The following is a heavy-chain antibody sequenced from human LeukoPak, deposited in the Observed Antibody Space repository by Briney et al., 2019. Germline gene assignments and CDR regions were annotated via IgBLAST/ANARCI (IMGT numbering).Heavy chain of an antibody. Sequence: SETPSLTCTVSGGSVSSGSYYWSWIRQPPGKGLEWIGYIYYSGSTNYNPSLKSRVTISVDTSKNQFSLKLSSVTAADTAVYYCASYCSSTSCQRFDYWGQGTLVTVSS. D-gene: IGHD2-2*01. CDR2: IYYSGST. CDR1: GGSVSSGSYY. J-gene: IGHJ4*02. CDR3: ASYCSSTSCQRFDY. V-gene: IGHV4-61*01.